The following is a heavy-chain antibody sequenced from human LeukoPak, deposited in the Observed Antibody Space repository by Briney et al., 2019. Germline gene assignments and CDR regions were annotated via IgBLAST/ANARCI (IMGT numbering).Heavy chain of an antibody. CDR1: GGSFSGYY. V-gene: IGHV4-34*01. J-gene: IGHJ4*02. CDR2: INHSGST. CDR3: ARLDCSGGSCYSPRPYYFDY. Sequence: SETLSLTCAVYGGSFSGYYWSWIRQPPGKGLEWIGEINHSGSTNYNPSLKSRVTISVDTSKNQFSLKLSSVTAADTAVYYCARLDCSGGSCYSPRPYYFDYWGQGTLVTVSS. D-gene: IGHD2-15*01.